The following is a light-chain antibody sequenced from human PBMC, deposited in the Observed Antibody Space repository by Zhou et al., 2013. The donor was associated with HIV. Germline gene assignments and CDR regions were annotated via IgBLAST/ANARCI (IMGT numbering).Light chain of an antibody. CDR1: QGISSY. V-gene: IGKV1-8*01. J-gene: IGKJ5*01. Sequence: AIRMTQSPSSFSASTGDRVTITCRASQGISSYLAWYQQIPGKAPKLLIYGASKLQNGVSSRFSGGGSGTVFTLTINNLQPEDFATYFCQQSRNSIMTFGQGTRLDI. CDR2: GAS. CDR3: QQSRNSIMT.